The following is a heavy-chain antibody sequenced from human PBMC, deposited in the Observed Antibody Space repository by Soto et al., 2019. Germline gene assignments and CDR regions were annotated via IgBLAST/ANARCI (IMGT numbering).Heavy chain of an antibody. D-gene: IGHD3-16*02. CDR1: GFSLTTRGVG. V-gene: IGHV2-5*02. Sequence: SGPTLVNPTETLTLTCTLSGFSLTTRGVGVGWIRQPPGKALKLLAVIYWDDDKRYSPSLKTMLILTKNTSKNQVVLTMTNMDYVDTATYFCAHVVITFGGVVADDAFDVWGQGTMVTVSS. J-gene: IGHJ3*01. CDR2: IYWDDDK. CDR3: AHVVITFGGVVADDAFDV.